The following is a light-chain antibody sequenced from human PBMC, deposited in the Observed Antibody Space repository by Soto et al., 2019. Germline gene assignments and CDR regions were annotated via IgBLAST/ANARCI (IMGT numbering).Light chain of an antibody. Sequence: QSALAQPASVSGSPGQSITISCTGSSSDVGGYNYVSWYQQHPGEAPKLMIYDVSNRPSGVSDRFSGSKSGNTASLTVSGLQAEDEADYYCSSYISSTTLIFGGGTQLTVL. CDR3: SSYISSTTLI. CDR2: DVS. CDR1: SSDVGGYNY. V-gene: IGLV2-14*01. J-gene: IGLJ2*01.